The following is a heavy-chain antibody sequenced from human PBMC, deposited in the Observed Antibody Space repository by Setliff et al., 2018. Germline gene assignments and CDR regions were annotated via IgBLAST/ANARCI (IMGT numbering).Heavy chain of an antibody. Sequence: SETLSLTCNVSGDSISSTYHWNWIRQPPGKGLEWIGSVYHGGTTNYKPSLKRRVTISEDMSKNQVSLTLTSVTAADTAVYYCARGPTIVDWFLDLWGRGTLVTVSS. CDR1: GDSISSTYH. D-gene: IGHD3-22*01. CDR2: VYHGGTT. CDR3: ARGPTIVDWFLDL. V-gene: IGHV4-59*01. J-gene: IGHJ2*01.